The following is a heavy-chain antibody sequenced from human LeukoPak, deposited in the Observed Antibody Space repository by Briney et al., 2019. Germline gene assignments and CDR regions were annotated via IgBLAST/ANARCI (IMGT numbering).Heavy chain of an antibody. CDR2: INHSGST. Sequence: SETLSLTCAVYGGSFSGYYWSWIRQPPGKGLEWIGEINHSGSTNYNPSLKSRVAISVDTSKNQFSLKLSSVTAADTAVYYCARGRYSSSSFDYWGQGTLVTVSS. CDR1: GGSFSGYY. V-gene: IGHV4-34*01. CDR3: ARGRYSSSSFDY. D-gene: IGHD6-13*01. J-gene: IGHJ4*02.